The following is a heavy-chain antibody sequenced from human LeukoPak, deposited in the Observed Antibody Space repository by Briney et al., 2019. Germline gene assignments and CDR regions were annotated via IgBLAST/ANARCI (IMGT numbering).Heavy chain of an antibody. CDR2: MNPNSGNT. CDR3: ARGVGHRGYSYGYHYYYYMDV. D-gene: IGHD5-18*01. CDR1: GYTFTSYD. V-gene: IGHV1-8*03. J-gene: IGHJ6*03. Sequence: ASVKVSCKASGYTFTSYDINWVRQATGQGLEWMGWMNPNSGNTGYAQKFQGRVTITRNTSISTAYMELSSLRSEDTAVYYCARGVGHRGYSYGYHYYYYMDVWGKGTTVTVSS.